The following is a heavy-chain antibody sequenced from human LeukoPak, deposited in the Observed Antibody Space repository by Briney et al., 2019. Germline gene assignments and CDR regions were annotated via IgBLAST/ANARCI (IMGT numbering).Heavy chain of an antibody. J-gene: IGHJ4*02. CDR3: ATTRGSGYYSFDY. D-gene: IGHD3-3*01. CDR2: FDPEDGET. Sequence: APVKVSCKVSGYTLAELSMHWVRQAPGKGLEWMGGFDPEDGETIYAQKFQGRVTMTEDTSTDTAYMELSSLRSEDTAVYYCATTRGSGYYSFDYWGQGTLVTVSS. V-gene: IGHV1-24*01. CDR1: GYTLAELS.